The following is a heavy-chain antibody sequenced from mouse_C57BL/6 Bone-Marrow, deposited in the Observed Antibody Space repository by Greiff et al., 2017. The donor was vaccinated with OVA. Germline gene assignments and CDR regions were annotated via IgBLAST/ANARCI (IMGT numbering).Heavy chain of an antibody. V-gene: IGHV1-81*01. D-gene: IGHD3-2*02. CDR1: GYTFTSYG. CDR2: IYPRSGNT. CDR3: ARREGSSGLYYFDY. J-gene: IGHJ2*01. Sequence: QVHVKQSGAELARPGASVKLSCKASGYTFTSYGISWVKQRTGQGLEWIGEIYPRSGNTYYNEKFKGKATLTADKSSSTAYMELRSLTSEDSAVYFCARREGSSGLYYFDYWGQGTTLTVSS.